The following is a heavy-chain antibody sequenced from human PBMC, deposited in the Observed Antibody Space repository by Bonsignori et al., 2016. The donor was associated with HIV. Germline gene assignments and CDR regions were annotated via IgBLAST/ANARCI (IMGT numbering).Heavy chain of an antibody. V-gene: IGHV1-18*01. Sequence: ASVKVSCKASGYTFTSYGISWVRQAPGQGLEWMGWISAYNGNTNYAQKLQGRVTMTTDTSTSTAYMELRSLRSDDTAVYYCAMGYDSSGYYPGYYFDYWGQGTLVTVSS. CDR2: ISAYNGNT. CDR1: GYTFTSYG. CDR3: AMGYDSSGYYPGYYFDY. D-gene: IGHD3-22*01. J-gene: IGHJ4*02.